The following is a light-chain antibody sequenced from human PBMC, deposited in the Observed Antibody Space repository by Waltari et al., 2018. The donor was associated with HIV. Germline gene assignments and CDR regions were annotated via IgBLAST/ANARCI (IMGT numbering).Light chain of an antibody. V-gene: IGLV1-44*01. Sequence: QSVLTQPPSASGTPGQRVTLSCSGTSSNFATHTVIWYQQPPVAAPTPLLYGHHQRPSGFPDRFSGSKSATSASLVISDLHSDDEGTYYCEAWDDSVTGPVFGGGTKLTVL. CDR2: GHH. CDR1: SSNFATHT. J-gene: IGLJ3*02. CDR3: EAWDDSVTGPV.